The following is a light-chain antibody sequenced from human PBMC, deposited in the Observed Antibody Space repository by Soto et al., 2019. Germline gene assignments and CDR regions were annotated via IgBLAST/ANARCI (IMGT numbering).Light chain of an antibody. CDR1: QRVTTNY. J-gene: IGKJ1*01. CDR2: GAS. Sequence: EIVLTQSPGTLSLSPGDRATLSSRASQRVTTNYLAWYQRKPGQAPRLLIYGASNRATDIPARFSGGGSGTDFTLTITRLEPEDFAVYYCQQYDSSPPTFGQGTKVEIK. CDR3: QQYDSSPPT. V-gene: IGKV3-20*01.